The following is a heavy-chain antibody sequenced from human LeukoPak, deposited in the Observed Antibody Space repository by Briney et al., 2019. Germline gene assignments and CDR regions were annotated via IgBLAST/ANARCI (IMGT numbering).Heavy chain of an antibody. Sequence: GRSLRLSCVTSGFTFSAYGLHWVRQAPGKGLEGVAVISFDGSEKYYADSVKSRFTISTDYSRNTLYVEMNSLRADDTAVYFCARSQLQYCSTTSCYVFDSWGQGTLVTVSS. CDR1: GFTFSAYG. V-gene: IGHV3-30*19. D-gene: IGHD2-2*01. CDR2: ISFDGSEK. CDR3: ARSQLQYCSTTSCYVFDS. J-gene: IGHJ4*02.